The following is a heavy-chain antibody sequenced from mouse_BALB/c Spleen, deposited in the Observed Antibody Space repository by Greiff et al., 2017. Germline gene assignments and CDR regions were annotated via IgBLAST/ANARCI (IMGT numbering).Heavy chain of an antibody. V-gene: IGHV3-2*02. CDR3: ARRGNYGYWYFDV. CDR1: GYSITSDYA. CDR2: ISYSGST. J-gene: IGHJ1*01. D-gene: IGHD2-1*01. Sequence: EVMLVESGPGLVKPSQSLSLTCTVTGYSITSDYAWNWIRQFPGNKLEWMGYISYSGSTSYNPSLKSRISITRDTSKNQFFLQLNSVTTEDTATYYCARRGNYGYWYFDVWGAGTTVTVSS.